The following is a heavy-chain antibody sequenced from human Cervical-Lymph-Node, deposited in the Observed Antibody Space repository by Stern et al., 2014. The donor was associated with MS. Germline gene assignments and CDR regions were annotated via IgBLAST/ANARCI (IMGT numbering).Heavy chain of an antibody. CDR1: GLNFDDYT. Sequence: VQLVEPGGAVFQPGGSLSPSCAANGLNFDDYTMAWDRPVTGMGMEWSALPTWAGNRSDYRMSVKCRLTISRDNSKRFLSFQMNSLTIEDSALYYCVKGDAFYGMDVWGHGATVTVS. V-gene: IGHV3-43*01. D-gene: IGHD2-2*01. CDR3: VKGDAFYGMDV. J-gene: IGHJ6*02. CDR2: PTWAGNRS.